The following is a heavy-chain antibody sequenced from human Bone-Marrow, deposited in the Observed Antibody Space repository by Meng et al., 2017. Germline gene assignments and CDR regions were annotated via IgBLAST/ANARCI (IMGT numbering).Heavy chain of an antibody. CDR3: ASHVPWDKDYYDSSGQPDPTDDAFDI. D-gene: IGHD3-22*01. CDR2: IKEDGSEK. Sequence: GESLKISCAASGFTFSNYWMSWVRQAPGKGLEWVANIKEDGSEKYYVDSMKGRFTISRDNAQNSLYLQVNSLRAEDTAVYYCASHVPWDKDYYDSSGQPDPTDDAFDIWGQGTMVTVSS. CDR1: GFTFSNYW. J-gene: IGHJ3*02. V-gene: IGHV3-7*01.